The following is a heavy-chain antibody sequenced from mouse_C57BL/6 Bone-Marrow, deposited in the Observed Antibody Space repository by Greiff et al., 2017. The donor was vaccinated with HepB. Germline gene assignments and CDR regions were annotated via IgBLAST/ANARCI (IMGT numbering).Heavy chain of an antibody. Sequence: QVQLQQSGAELVKPGASVKLSCKASGYTFTSYWMHWVKQRPGQGLEWIGMIHPNSGSTNYNEKFKSKATLTVDKSSSTAYMQLSSLTSEDSAVCYCAFYIIWLPRRRTDYWGQGTTLTVSS. CDR1: GYTFTSYW. J-gene: IGHJ2*01. CDR2: IHPNSGST. V-gene: IGHV1-64*01. D-gene: IGHD2-2*01. CDR3: AFYIIWLPRRRTDY.